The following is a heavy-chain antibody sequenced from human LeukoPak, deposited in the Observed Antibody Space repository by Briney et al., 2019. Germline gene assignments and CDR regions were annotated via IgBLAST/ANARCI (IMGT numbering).Heavy chain of an antibody. D-gene: IGHD3-22*01. Sequence: PGRSLRLSCAASGFTFSSYAMSWVRQAPGKGLEWVSAISGSGGSTYYADSVKGRFTISRDNSKNTLYLQMNSLRAEDTAVYYCAKGDHSSAYQGLVDYWGQGTLVTVSS. CDR2: ISGSGGST. V-gene: IGHV3-23*01. CDR3: AKGDHSSAYQGLVDY. CDR1: GFTFSSYA. J-gene: IGHJ4*02.